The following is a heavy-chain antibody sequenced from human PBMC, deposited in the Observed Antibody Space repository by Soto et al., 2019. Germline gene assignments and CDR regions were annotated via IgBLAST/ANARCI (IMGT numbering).Heavy chain of an antibody. CDR1: GFPFSSYA. V-gene: IGHV3-23*01. Sequence: WGSLRLSCAASGFPFSSYAMSWVRQAPGKGLEWVSGISGSGGITYYADSVKGRFTISRDNSKNTLYLQMNSLRADDTAVYFCAKSLSASPNYFFDSWGQGTLVTVSS. CDR3: AKSLSASPNYFFDS. J-gene: IGHJ4*02. D-gene: IGHD1-1*01. CDR2: ISGSGGIT.